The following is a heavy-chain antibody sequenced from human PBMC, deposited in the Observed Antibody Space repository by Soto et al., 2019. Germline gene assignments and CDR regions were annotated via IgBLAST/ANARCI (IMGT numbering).Heavy chain of an antibody. V-gene: IGHV3-21*01. CDR1: GLTFSSYS. D-gene: IGHD3-22*01. CDR2: ISSSSSYI. CDR3: ARGDRVYYYDSSGYYYLGY. J-gene: IGHJ4*02. Sequence: PGGSLRLSCAASGLTFSSYSMNWVRQAPGKGLEWVSSISSSSSYIYYADSVKGRFTISRDNAKNSLYLQMNSLRAEDTAVYYCARGDRVYYYDSSGYYYLGYWGQGTLVTVSS.